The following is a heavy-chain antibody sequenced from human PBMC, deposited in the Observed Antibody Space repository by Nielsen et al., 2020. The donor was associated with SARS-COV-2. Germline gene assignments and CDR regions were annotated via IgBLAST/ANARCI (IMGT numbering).Heavy chain of an antibody. CDR2: ISNTGNT. Sequence: SETLSLTCDVSGDSMSGNYWTWIRQPPGKGLEWIGYISNTGNTNYNPSLQSRVTISVDTSKNQFSLKLSSVTAADTAVYYCARDHGYNYAYGHYYYGMDVWGQGTTVTVSS. D-gene: IGHD5-24*01. J-gene: IGHJ6*02. CDR3: ARDHGYNYAYGHYYYGMDV. CDR1: GDSMSGNY. V-gene: IGHV4-59*01.